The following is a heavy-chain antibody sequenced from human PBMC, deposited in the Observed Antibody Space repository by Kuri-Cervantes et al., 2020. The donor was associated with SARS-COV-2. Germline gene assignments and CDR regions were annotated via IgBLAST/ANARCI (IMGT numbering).Heavy chain of an antibody. CDR1: GCTFSSYA. CDR3: ARGGGDGYNYSDYYRMDV. Sequence: ASVKVSCKASGCTFSSYAISWVRQAPGQGLEWMGIINPSGGSTRYAQKFQGRVTMTRDTSTSTVYMELSSLRSEDTAVYYCARGGGDGYNYSDYYRMDVWGQGTTVTVSS. V-gene: IGHV1-46*01. D-gene: IGHD5-24*01. CDR2: INPSGGST. J-gene: IGHJ6*02.